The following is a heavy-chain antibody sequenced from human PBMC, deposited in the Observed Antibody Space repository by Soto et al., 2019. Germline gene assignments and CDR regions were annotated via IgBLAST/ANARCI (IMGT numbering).Heavy chain of an antibody. CDR1: GYTFSSYA. CDR2: INAGNGNR. Sequence: ASVKVSCKASGYTFSSYAMHWVRQAPGQRLEWMGWINAGNGNRKYSQKFQGRVTITRDTSASTAYMELSSLRSEDTAVYYCARDQGVAGPGDPWGQGTLVTVSS. J-gene: IGHJ5*02. D-gene: IGHD6-19*01. CDR3: ARDQGVAGPGDP. V-gene: IGHV1-3*01.